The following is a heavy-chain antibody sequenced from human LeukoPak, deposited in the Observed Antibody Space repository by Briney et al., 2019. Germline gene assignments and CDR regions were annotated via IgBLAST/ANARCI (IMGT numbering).Heavy chain of an antibody. CDR2: VSGSGRST. CDR3: AKSNGYRVYNWFDP. Sequence: GGSLRLSCAASGFSFSNYAMGWVRQAPGKGLEWVSSVSGSGRSTYYADSVKGRFTISRDNSTDTVYLQMSSLRAEDTAVYYCAKSNGYRVYNWFDPWGQGTLVTVSS. CDR1: GFSFSNYA. V-gene: IGHV3-23*01. D-gene: IGHD6-13*01. J-gene: IGHJ5*02.